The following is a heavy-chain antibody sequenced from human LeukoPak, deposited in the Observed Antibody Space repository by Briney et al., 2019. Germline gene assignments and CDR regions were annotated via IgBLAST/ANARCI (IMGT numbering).Heavy chain of an antibody. Sequence: PGRSLRLSCAASGFTFSSYGMHWVRQAPGKGLEGVAVIWYDGSNKYYADSVKGRFTISRDNSKNTLYLQMNSLRAGDTAVYYCASDILTGLDAFDIWGQGTMVTVSS. CDR2: IWYDGSNK. J-gene: IGHJ3*02. CDR3: ASDILTGLDAFDI. V-gene: IGHV3-33*01. CDR1: GFTFSSYG. D-gene: IGHD3-9*01.